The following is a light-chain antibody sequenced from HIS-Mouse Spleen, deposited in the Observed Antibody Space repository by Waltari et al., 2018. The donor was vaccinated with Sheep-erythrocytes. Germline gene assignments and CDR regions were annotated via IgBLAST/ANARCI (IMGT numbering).Light chain of an antibody. V-gene: IGLV2-14*02. Sequence: QSALTQPASVSGSPGQSITISCTGTSSDVGSYNLVSWYQQHPGKAPKLMIYEGSKRASGVSNRFSGSKSGNTASLTIAGLQAEDEADYYCSSYTSSSTLVVFGGGTKLTVL. CDR2: EGS. CDR1: SSDVGSYNL. CDR3: SSYTSSSTLVV. J-gene: IGLJ2*01.